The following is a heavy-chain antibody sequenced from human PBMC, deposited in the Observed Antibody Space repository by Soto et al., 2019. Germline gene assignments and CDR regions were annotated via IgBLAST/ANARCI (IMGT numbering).Heavy chain of an antibody. D-gene: IGHD3-10*01. V-gene: IGHV2-5*02. CDR1: GFSLSTSGVG. Sequence: QITLKESGPTLVKPTQTLTLTCTFSGFSLSTSGVGVGWIRQPPGKALEWLALIYWDDDKRYSPSLKSRLTITKDTSKNQVVLTMTNMDPVDTATYYCAHRRGRLLWFGARKNYYYYGMDVWGQGTTVTVSS. CDR2: IYWDDDK. J-gene: IGHJ6*02. CDR3: AHRRGRLLWFGARKNYYYYGMDV.